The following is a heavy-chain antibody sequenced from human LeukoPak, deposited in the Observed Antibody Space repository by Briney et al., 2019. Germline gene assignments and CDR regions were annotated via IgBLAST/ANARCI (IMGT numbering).Heavy chain of an antibody. J-gene: IGHJ4*02. CDR3: AKDQGPLLWFGESLDY. Sequence: ASVKVSCKASGYTFTSYYMHWVRQAPGQGLEWMGTINPSGGSTSYAQKFQGRVTMTRDTSTNTVYMELSRLRAEDTAVYYCAKDQGPLLWFGESLDYWGQGTLVTVSS. CDR1: GYTFTSYY. V-gene: IGHV1-46*01. CDR2: INPSGGST. D-gene: IGHD3-10*01.